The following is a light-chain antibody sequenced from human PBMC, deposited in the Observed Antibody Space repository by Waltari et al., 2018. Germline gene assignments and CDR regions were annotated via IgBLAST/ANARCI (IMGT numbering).Light chain of an antibody. Sequence: SYVVTQSPSVSVAPGETARLTCGGDNIGSTSVHWSQQRPGQAPVLVISYESDRPSGIPERFSGSNSGNTATLTISWVEADDEADYYCLVWHSTTDHHGVFGGGTKLTVL. J-gene: IGLJ2*01. CDR2: YES. V-gene: IGLV3-21*04. CDR3: LVWHSTTDHHGV. CDR1: NIGSTS.